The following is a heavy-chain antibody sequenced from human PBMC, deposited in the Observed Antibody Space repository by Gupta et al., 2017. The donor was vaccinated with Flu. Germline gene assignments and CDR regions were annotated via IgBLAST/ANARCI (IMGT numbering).Heavy chain of an antibody. J-gene: IGHJ4*02. CDR3: AAATQYSSVSLFDS. CDR2: IKSNIDGGTQ. D-gene: IGHD6-19*01. CDR1: GFSFTNAW. V-gene: IGHV3-15*01. Sequence: EVQLVESGGGLVNPGGSLRLSCAASGFSFTNAWISWVGQVPGRGLGWVVRIKSNIDGGTQDYVAPVKGRFIMSRDDSENTVYLQMNSLKIEDTAVYFCAAATQYSSVSLFDSWGQGVLVTVSS.